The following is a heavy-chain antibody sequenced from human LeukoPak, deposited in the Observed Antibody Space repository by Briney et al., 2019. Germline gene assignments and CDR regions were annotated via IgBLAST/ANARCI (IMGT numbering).Heavy chain of an antibody. J-gene: IGHJ4*02. D-gene: IGHD5-12*01. Sequence: GGSLRLSCAASGFTFSTFTMHWVRQAPGKGLEYVSGITDNGGTRNYANSVKGRFTISRDNSKNTLYLQMGSLRPDDMAVYYCAIQISGYVYWARGTLVTVSS. CDR3: AIQISGYVY. CDR1: GFTFSTFT. CDR2: ITDNGGTR. V-gene: IGHV3-64*01.